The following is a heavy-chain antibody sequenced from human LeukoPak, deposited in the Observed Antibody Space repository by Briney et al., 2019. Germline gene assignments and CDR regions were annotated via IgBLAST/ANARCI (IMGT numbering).Heavy chain of an antibody. CDR3: ARDRKPIVGATEIFDP. J-gene: IGHJ5*02. CDR2: ISAYNGNT. V-gene: IGHV1-18*01. CDR1: GYTFTSYG. D-gene: IGHD1-26*01. Sequence: ASVKVSCKASGYTFTSYGISWVRQAPGQGLEWMGWISAYNGNTNYAQKLQGRVTMTTDTSTSTAYMELRSLRSDDTAVYYCARDRKPIVGATEIFDPWGQGTLVTVSS.